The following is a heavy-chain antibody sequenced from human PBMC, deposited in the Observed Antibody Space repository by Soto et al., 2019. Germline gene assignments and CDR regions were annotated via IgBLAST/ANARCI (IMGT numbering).Heavy chain of an antibody. CDR3: ASLPDWCSGNS. J-gene: IGHJ4*02. V-gene: IGHV4-39*01. CDR2: IYYSGST. Sequence: QLQLQESGPGLVKPSETLSLTCTVSGGSISSSSSYWGWIRQPPGKGLEWIGSIYYSGSTYYNPSLKSRVTISVDTSKNQSSLKLTSVTAADTAVYYCASLPDWCSGNSWGQGTLVTVSS. D-gene: IGHD3-10*02. CDR1: GGSISSSSSY.